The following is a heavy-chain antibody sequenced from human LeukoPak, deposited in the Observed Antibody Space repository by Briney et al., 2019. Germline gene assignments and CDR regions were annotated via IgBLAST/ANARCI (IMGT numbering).Heavy chain of an antibody. CDR3: ARDDIAAAGIVDY. J-gene: IGHJ4*02. D-gene: IGHD6-13*01. Sequence: SEPLSLTCTVSGGSISIGGYYWSWIRQHPGKGLECIGYIYYSGSTYYNPSLKSRVTISVDTSKNQFSLKLSSVTAADTAVYYCARDDIAAAGIVDYWGQGALVTVSS. V-gene: IGHV4-31*03. CDR2: IYYSGST. CDR1: GGSISIGGYY.